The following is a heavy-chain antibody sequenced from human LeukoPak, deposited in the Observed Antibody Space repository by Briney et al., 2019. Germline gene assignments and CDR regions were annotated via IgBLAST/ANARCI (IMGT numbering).Heavy chain of an antibody. D-gene: IGHD3-9*01. CDR3: AKDGGEYYDILTGYYPRLYYMDV. V-gene: IGHV3-23*01. CDR1: GLTFSDAW. Sequence: GGSLRLSCTVSGLTFSDAWMSWVRQAPGKGLEWVSAISGSGGSTYYADSVKGRFTISRDNSKNTLYLQMNSLRAEDTAVYYCAKDGGEYYDILTGYYPRLYYMDVWGKGTTVTISS. CDR2: ISGSGGST. J-gene: IGHJ6*03.